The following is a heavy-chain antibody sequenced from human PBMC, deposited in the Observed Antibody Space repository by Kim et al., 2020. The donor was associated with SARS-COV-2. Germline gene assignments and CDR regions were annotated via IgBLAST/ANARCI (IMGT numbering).Heavy chain of an antibody. Sequence: SETLSLTCTVSGGSISSYYWSWIRQPPGKGLEWIGYIYYSGSTNYNPSLKSRVTISVDTSKNQFSLKLSSVTAADTAVYYCATLNGIAAAGGDNWFDPWGQGTLVTVSS. CDR1: GGSISSYY. V-gene: IGHV4-59*01. D-gene: IGHD6-13*01. CDR2: IYYSGST. CDR3: ATLNGIAAAGGDNWFDP. J-gene: IGHJ5*02.